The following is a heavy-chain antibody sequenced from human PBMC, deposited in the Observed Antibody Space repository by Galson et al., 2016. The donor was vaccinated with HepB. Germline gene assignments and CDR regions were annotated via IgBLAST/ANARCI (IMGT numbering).Heavy chain of an antibody. D-gene: IGHD2-2*01. V-gene: IGHV1-69*13. J-gene: IGHJ5*02. CDR1: GDTLGTYA. CDR2: ISPMFGTT. CDR3: ARGVLRGDCTSPSCTARWFDP. Sequence: SVKVSCKASGDTLGTYAISWVRQAPGQGLQWMGGISPMFGTTNYEQNYQDRVTITADESTSTAYMELSSLTSEDTAVYYCARGVLRGDCTSPSCTARWFDPWGQGTLVTVSS.